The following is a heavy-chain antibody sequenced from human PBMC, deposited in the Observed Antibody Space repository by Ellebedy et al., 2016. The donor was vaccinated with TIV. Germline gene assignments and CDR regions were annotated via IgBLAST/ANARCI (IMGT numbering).Heavy chain of an antibody. D-gene: IGHD1-14*01. CDR2: IYYSGST. V-gene: IGHV4-59*01. CDR3: ATGPNQDFFDY. Sequence: MPSETLSLTCTVSGGSISSYYWSWIRQPPGKGLEWIGYIYYSGSTNYNSSLKSRVTISLDTSKNQLSLKLSSVTAADTTVYYCATGPNQDFFDYWGQGTLVTVSS. J-gene: IGHJ4*02. CDR1: GGSISSYY.